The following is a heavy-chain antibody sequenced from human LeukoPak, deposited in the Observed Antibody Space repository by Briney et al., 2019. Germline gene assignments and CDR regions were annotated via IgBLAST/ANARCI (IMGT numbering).Heavy chain of an antibody. V-gene: IGHV4-28*01. Sequence: SDTLSLTCAVSGDSVSRSNWWGWFRQPPEKGLEWIGFISYRGNTHYNPSLKSRVTVSVDTSKNQFSLRLSSVTAVDTAVYYCARGHCSGGSCPWDYFDYWGQGTLVTVSS. CDR3: ARGHCSGGSCPWDYFDY. J-gene: IGHJ4*02. CDR2: ISYRGNT. CDR1: GDSVSRSNW. D-gene: IGHD2-15*01.